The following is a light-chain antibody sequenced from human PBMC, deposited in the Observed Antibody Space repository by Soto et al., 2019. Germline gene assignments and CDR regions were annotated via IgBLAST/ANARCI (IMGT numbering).Light chain of an antibody. J-gene: IGKJ1*01. CDR2: GAS. Sequence: EIVLTQSPGTLSLSRGEGATFSCRASQSVSSSYIAWYQQKRGQAPRRLIYGASIRATGIPDRFSGSGSGTDFTLTISRLEPEDFALYYCQQYHTSPLTFGQGTKVDIK. CDR3: QQYHTSPLT. V-gene: IGKV3-20*01. CDR1: QSVSSSY.